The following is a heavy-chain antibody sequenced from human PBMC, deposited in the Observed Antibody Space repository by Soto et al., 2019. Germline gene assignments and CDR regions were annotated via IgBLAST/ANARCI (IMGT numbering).Heavy chain of an antibody. CDR1: GGSISTYY. CDR2: IYYSGST. CDR3: ARRTYSSGWYRGDWFDP. J-gene: IGHJ5*02. Sequence: LSLTCTVSGGSISTYYLSWIRQPPGKGLEWIGYIYYSGSTNYNPSLKSRVTISVDTSKNQFSLKLSSVTAADTAVYYCARRTYSSGWYRGDWFDPWGQGTLVTVSS. D-gene: IGHD6-19*01. V-gene: IGHV4-59*01.